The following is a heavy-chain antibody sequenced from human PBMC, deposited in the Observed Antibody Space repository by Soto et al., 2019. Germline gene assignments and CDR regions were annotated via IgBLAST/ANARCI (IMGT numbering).Heavy chain of an antibody. J-gene: IGHJ4*02. CDR1: GYTFSSHG. CDR2: ISADDGYT. Sequence: QVQLVQSGAEMKKPGASVKVSCKASGYTFSSHGINWVRQAPGQRLEGVGWISADDGYTNYAQNLQDIVIMTTDTSTSTAYMELTSLRSDDTAVYYCARDVFYWGQGTLVTVSS. CDR3: ARDVFY. V-gene: IGHV1-18*01.